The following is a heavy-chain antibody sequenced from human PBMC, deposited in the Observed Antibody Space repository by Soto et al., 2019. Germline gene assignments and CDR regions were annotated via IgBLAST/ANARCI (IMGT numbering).Heavy chain of an antibody. J-gene: IGHJ4*02. V-gene: IGHV3-21*01. CDR1: GFTFTRYS. CDR3: ARDYYYDSSGYSPLDY. D-gene: IGHD3-22*01. Sequence: VGSLRLSCAASGFTFTRYSMNWVRQAPGKGLEWVSSITISSSSTHYADSVKGRFTISRDNAKNSLHLQMNSLRAEDTAVYYCARDYYYDSSGYSPLDYWGQGTLVTVSS. CDR2: ITISSSST.